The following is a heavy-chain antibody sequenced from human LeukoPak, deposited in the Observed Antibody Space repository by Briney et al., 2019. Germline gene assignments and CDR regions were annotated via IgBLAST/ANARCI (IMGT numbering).Heavy chain of an antibody. CDR3: ARAPTVTDDAFDI. Sequence: GGSLRLSCAASGFTFSSYAMSWVRQAPGKGLEWVSAISGSGGSTYYADSVKGRFTISRDNSKNTLYLQMNSLRAEDTAVYYCARAPTVTDDAFDIWGQGTMVTVSS. CDR2: ISGSGGST. J-gene: IGHJ3*02. V-gene: IGHV3-23*01. CDR1: GFTFSSYA. D-gene: IGHD4-11*01.